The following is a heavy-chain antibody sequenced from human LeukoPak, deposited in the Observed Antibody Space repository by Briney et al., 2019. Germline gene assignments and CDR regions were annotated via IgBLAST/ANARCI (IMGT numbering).Heavy chain of an antibody. D-gene: IGHD1-26*01. CDR2: INPNSGGT. Sequence: ASVKVSCKASGYTFTGYYMHWVRQAPGQGLEWMGWINPNSGGTNYAQKFQGRVTMTRDTSISTAYMELSRLRSDDTAVYYCARARLSGAKWSWFDPWGQGTLVTVSS. J-gene: IGHJ5*02. V-gene: IGHV1-2*02. CDR1: GYTFTGYY. CDR3: ARARLSGAKWSWFDP.